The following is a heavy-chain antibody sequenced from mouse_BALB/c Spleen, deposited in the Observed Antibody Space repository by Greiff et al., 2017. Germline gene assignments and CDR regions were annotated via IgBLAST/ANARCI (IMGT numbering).Heavy chain of an antibody. V-gene: IGHV5-6-5*01. CDR3: ARGRDGNYRYWYFDV. D-gene: IGHD2-1*01. CDR2: ISSGGST. J-gene: IGHJ1*01. Sequence: DVQLVESGGGLVKPGGSLKLSCAASGFTFSSYAMSWVRQTPEKRLEWVASISSGGSTYYPDSVKGRFTISRDNARNILYLQMSSLRSEDTAMYYCARGRDGNYRYWYFDVWGAGTTVTVSS. CDR1: GFTFSSYA.